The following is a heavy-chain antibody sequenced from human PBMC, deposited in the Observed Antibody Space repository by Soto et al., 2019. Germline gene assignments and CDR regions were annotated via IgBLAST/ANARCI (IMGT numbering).Heavy chain of an antibody. J-gene: IGHJ4*02. D-gene: IGHD2-15*01. CDR3: AGFVVPASRNSDFDV. CDR1: GISVSTSDYS. Sequence: PSETLSLTCAVSGISVSTSDYSWGWVRQPPGKGLDWIGNIYYSGSTFYNPSLRSRVTLSVDTSKNQFSLRLNSVTVADTAVYFCAGFVVPASRNSDFDVWGQGALVTVSS. CDR2: IYYSGST. V-gene: IGHV4-39*01.